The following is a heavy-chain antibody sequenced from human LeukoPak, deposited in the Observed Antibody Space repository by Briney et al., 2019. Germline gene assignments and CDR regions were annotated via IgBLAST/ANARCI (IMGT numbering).Heavy chain of an antibody. CDR3: ASDYYGSGSYWD. D-gene: IGHD3-10*01. Sequence: GGSLRLSCAASGFTFSRYAMYWVRQAPGKGLQYVSAISSNGGSTYYANSVKGRFTISRDNSKNTLYLQMNSLRAEDTAVYYCASDYYGSGSYWDWGQGTLVTVSS. CDR1: GFTFSRYA. J-gene: IGHJ4*02. CDR2: ISSNGGST. V-gene: IGHV3-64*01.